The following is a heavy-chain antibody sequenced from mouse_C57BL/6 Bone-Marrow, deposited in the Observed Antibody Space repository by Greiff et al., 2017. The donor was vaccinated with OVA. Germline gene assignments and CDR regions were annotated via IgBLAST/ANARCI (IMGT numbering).Heavy chain of an antibody. J-gene: IGHJ2*01. D-gene: IGHD1-1*01. CDR3: ARRYYGGFDY. Sequence: EVKVEESGPGMVKPSQSLSLTCTVTGYSITSGYDWHWIRHFPGNKLEWMGYISYSGSTNYNPSLKSRISITHDTSKNHFFLKLNSVTTEDTATYYCARRYYGGFDYWGQGTTLTVSS. V-gene: IGHV3-1*01. CDR1: GYSITSGYD. CDR2: ISYSGST.